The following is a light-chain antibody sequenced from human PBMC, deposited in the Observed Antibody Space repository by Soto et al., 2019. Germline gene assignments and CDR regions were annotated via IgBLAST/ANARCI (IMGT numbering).Light chain of an antibody. Sequence: QSLLTQPASVSGSPGQSITISCTGTSSDVGSYNLVSWYQHHPGKAPKIIIYEDDKRPSGVSYRFSGSKSGHTASLTISGLQAEDETDYYCCSYAGSSSFVFGIGTKVTVL. CDR3: CSYAGSSSFV. CDR2: EDD. J-gene: IGLJ1*01. CDR1: SSDVGSYNL. V-gene: IGLV2-23*01.